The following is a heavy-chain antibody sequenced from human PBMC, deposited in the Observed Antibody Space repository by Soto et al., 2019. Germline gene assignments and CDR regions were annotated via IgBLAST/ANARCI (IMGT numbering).Heavy chain of an antibody. CDR3: DRGRDYGDPTQLFDY. CDR2: IYHSGST. V-gene: IGHV4-30-2*01. Sequence: TLSLTCAVSGGSISSGGYSWSWIRQPPGKGLEWIGYIYHSGSTYYNPSLKSRVTISVDRSKNQFSLKLSSVTAADTAVYYCDRGRDYGDPTQLFDYWGQGTLVTVSS. D-gene: IGHD4-17*01. J-gene: IGHJ4*02. CDR1: GGSISSGGYS.